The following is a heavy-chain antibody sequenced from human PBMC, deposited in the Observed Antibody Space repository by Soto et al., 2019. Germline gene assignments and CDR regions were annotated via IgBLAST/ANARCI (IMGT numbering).Heavy chain of an antibody. D-gene: IGHD6-13*01. Sequence: QVQLQESGPGLVKPSETLSLTCTVSGGSISSYYWSWIRQPPGKGLEWIGYIYYSGSTNYNPSRKSRVTRSVDTSKNQFSLKLSSVTAADTAVYYCARRNFGIAAAALYYYYRDVWGKGTTVTVSS. J-gene: IGHJ6*03. CDR1: GGSISSYY. V-gene: IGHV4-59*08. CDR2: IYYSGST. CDR3: ARRNFGIAAAALYYYYRDV.